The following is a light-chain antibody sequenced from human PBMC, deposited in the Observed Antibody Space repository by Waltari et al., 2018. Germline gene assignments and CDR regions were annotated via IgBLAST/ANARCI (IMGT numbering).Light chain of an antibody. CDR1: ESVRTN. CDR3: QQYNKWPPWT. CDR2: DAS. Sequence: EVVMSQSPPTLSVSPGAGATVSCRASESVRTNVAWYQQTPGQAPRLIIYDASTRATGIPDRFSGSGSGTEFILSISSLQSEDFAIYYCQQYNKWPPWTFGQGTKVEIK. V-gene: IGKV3D-15*01. J-gene: IGKJ1*01.